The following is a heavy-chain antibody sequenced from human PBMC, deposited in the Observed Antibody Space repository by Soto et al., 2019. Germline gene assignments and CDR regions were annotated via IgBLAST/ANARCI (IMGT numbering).Heavy chain of an antibody. CDR3: ARTAQSRRYGDFDY. CDR2: IIPIFGTA. V-gene: IGHV1-69*01. CDR1: GGTFSSYA. J-gene: IGHJ4*02. D-gene: IGHD4-17*01. Sequence: QVQLVQSGAEVKKPGASVKVSCKASGGTFSSYAISWVRQAPGQGLEWMGGIIPIFGTANYAQKFQGRVTLTADESTSTAYMELSSLSSEDTAVYYCARTAQSRRYGDFDYWGQGTLVTVSS.